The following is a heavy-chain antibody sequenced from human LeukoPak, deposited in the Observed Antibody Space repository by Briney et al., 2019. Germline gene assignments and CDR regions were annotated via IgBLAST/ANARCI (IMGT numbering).Heavy chain of an antibody. CDR3: AKTGSWGSSNYYFDY. V-gene: IGHV3-30*02. J-gene: IGHJ4*02. Sequence: GGSLRLSCAASGFTFSSYGMHWVRQAPGKGLEWVAFIRYDGGKKYYADSVKGRFTISRDNSKNTLYLQMNSLRAEDTALYYCAKTGSWGSSNYYFDYWGQGTLVSVSS. D-gene: IGHD2-15*01. CDR2: IRYDGGKK. CDR1: GFTFSSYG.